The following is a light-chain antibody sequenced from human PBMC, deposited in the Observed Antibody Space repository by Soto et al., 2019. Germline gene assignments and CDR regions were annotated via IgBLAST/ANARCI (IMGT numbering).Light chain of an antibody. CDR2: EVT. CDR3: CSYTSTSTLVV. Sequence: QSALTQPASVSGSPGQSITISCTGTSRDVGGYNYVSWYQQHPGKAPKLMIYEVTNRPSGVSNRFSGSKSGNTASLTISGLQAEDEADYYCCSYTSTSTLVVFGSGTKLT. V-gene: IGLV2-14*01. CDR1: SRDVGGYNY. J-gene: IGLJ1*01.